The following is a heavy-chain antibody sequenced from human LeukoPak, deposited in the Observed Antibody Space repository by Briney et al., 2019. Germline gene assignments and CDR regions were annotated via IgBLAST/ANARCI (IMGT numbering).Heavy chain of an antibody. D-gene: IGHD1-26*01. CDR3: ARGDSGSHLDY. V-gene: IGHV3-64*01. CDR2: ISNNGGST. CDR1: GFTFSSYA. J-gene: IGHJ4*02. Sequence: GGSLRLSCVASGFTFSSYAMHWVRQAPGKGLEYVSAISNNGGSTYYANSVKGRFTIYRDNSKTTLSLQMGSLRAEDKAVYYCARGDSGSHLDYWGQGSLVTVSS.